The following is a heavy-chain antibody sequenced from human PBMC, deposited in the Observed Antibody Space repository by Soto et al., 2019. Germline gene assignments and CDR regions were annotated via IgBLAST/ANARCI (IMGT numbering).Heavy chain of an antibody. V-gene: IGHV3-33*01. Sequence: QVQLVESGGGVVQPGRSLRLSCAASGFNFSSYVMHWVRQAPGKGLEWVAVIWYDGGNKYYADSVKGCFTISRDNSKNTLYLQRNSLRAEDTAVYYCARDGQWLPRDGLRSSYYFDYWGQGTLVTVSS. J-gene: IGHJ4*02. CDR1: GFNFSSYV. CDR3: ARDGQWLPRDGLRSSYYFDY. D-gene: IGHD6-19*01. CDR2: IWYDGGNK.